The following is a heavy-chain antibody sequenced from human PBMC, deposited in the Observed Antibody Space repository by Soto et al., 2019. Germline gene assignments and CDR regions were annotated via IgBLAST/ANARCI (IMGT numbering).Heavy chain of an antibody. CDR2: ISWDSAIL. CDR1: GFTFGDHA. Sequence: SLRLSCMASGFTFGDHAMHWGRGVPGRGMEWVSGISWDSAILDYGASVQGRFTISRDNAKNSLYLQMNSLRAEDTAVYYCARAFSDSFDFWGQGTVVTVSS. V-gene: IGHV3-9*01. CDR3: ARAFSDSFDF. J-gene: IGHJ3*01.